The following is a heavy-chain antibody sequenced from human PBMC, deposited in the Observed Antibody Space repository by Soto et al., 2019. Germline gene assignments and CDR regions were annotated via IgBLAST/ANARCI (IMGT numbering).Heavy chain of an antibody. J-gene: IGHJ5*02. CDR1: GDSIGSYY. Sequence: ASETLSLTCSVSGDSIGSYYWSWIRQPPGKGLEWIGYIQYTGSTNYNPSLKSRVTISVDTSKNQFSLILTSVTAADTAVYYCARVGPGNWFDPWGQGALVTVSS. V-gene: IGHV4-59*01. CDR3: ARVGPGNWFDP. CDR2: IQYTGST.